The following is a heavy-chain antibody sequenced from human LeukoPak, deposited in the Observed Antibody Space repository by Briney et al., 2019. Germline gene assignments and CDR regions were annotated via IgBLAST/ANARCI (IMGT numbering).Heavy chain of an antibody. J-gene: IGHJ4*02. CDR2: IWYDGSNK. CDR1: GFTFSSYG. CDR3: AKDIIIAAAGPFDY. Sequence: GRSLRLSCAASGFTFSSYGMHWVRQAPGKGLEWVAVIWYDGSNKYYADSVKGRFTISRDNSKNTLYLQMNSLRAEDTAVYYCAKDIIIAAAGPFDYWGQGTLVTVSS. V-gene: IGHV3-33*06. D-gene: IGHD6-13*01.